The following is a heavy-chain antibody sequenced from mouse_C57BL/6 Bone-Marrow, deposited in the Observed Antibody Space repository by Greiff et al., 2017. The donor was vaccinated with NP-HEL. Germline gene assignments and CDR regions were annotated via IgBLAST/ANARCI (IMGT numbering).Heavy chain of an antibody. CDR1: GYTFTSYW. D-gene: IGHD1-1*01. Sequence: VQLQQPGAELVRPGSSVKLSCKASGYTFTSYWMDWVKQRPGQGLEWIGNIYPSDSETHYNQKFKDKATLTVDKSSSTADMQLSSLTSEDSAVYYCARYYYGSSYDWYFDVWGTGTTVTVSS. J-gene: IGHJ1*03. V-gene: IGHV1-61*01. CDR3: ARYYYGSSYDWYFDV. CDR2: IYPSDSET.